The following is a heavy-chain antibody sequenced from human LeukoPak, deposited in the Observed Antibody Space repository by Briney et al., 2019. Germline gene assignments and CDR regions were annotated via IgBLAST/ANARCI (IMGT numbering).Heavy chain of an antibody. Sequence: GGSLRLSCAASGFTVSSNYMSWVRQAPGKGLEWVSGISWNSGSIGYADSVKGRFTISRDNAKNSLYLQMNSLRAEDMALYYCAKDGHTTGSYFDYWGQGTLVTVSS. CDR2: ISWNSGSI. CDR3: AKDGHTTGSYFDY. V-gene: IGHV3-9*03. CDR1: GFTVSSNY. J-gene: IGHJ4*02. D-gene: IGHD1-1*01.